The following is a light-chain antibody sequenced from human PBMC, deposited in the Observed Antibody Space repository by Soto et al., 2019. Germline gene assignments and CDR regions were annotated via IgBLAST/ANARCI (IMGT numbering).Light chain of an antibody. V-gene: IGLV1-51*01. CDR1: SSNIGNNY. J-gene: IGLJ3*02. CDR3: GTWDSSLSDPWV. Sequence: QSVLTQPPSVSAAPGQKVTISCSGSSSNIGNNYVSWYQQLPGTAPKLLIYDNNKRPSGIPDRFSGSKSGTSATLGITGLQTGDEADYYCGTWDSSLSDPWVFGGGTKGTVL. CDR2: DNN.